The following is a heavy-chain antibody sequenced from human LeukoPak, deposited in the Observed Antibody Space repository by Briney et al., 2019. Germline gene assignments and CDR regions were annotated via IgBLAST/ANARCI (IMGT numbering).Heavy chain of an antibody. J-gene: IGHJ4*02. V-gene: IGHV3-30*03. D-gene: IGHD6-6*01. CDR1: GFTFSSYG. Sequence: GGSLRLSCAASGFTFSSYGMHWVRQAPGKGLEWVAVISYDGSNKYYADSVKGRFTISRDNSKNTLYLQMNSLRAEDTAVYYCASEEGSSSVFDYWGQGTLVIVSS. CDR2: ISYDGSNK. CDR3: ASEEGSSSVFDY.